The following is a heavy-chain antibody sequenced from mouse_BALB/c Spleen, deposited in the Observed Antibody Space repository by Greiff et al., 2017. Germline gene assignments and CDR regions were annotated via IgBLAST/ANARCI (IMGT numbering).Heavy chain of an antibody. V-gene: IGHV1-69*02. J-gene: IGHJ4*01. CDR2: IDPSDSYT. CDR1: GYTFTSYW. CDR3: ARSGTGIYAMDY. Sequence: QVQLQQPGAELVKPGASVKLSCKASGYTFTSYWMHWVKQRPGQGLEWIGEIDPSDSYTNYNQKFKGKATLTVDKSSSTAYMQLSSLTSEDSAVYYCARSGTGIYAMDYWGQGTSVTVAS. D-gene: IGHD4-1*01.